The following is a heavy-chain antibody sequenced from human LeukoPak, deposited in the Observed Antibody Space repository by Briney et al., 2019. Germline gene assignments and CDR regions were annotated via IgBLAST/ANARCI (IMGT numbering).Heavy chain of an antibody. CDR3: ARDSSSRARY. V-gene: IGHV1-2*02. CDR1: GGTFSSYA. CDR2: INPNSGGT. Sequence: ASVNVSCKASGGTFSSYAISWVRQAPGQGLEWMGWINPNSGGTNYAQKFQGRVTMTRDTSISTAYMELSRLRSDDTAVYYCARDSSSRARYWGQGTLVTVSS. J-gene: IGHJ4*02. D-gene: IGHD6-6*01.